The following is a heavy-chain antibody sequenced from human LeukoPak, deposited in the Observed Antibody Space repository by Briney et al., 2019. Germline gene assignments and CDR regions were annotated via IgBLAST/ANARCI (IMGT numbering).Heavy chain of an antibody. V-gene: IGHV1-46*01. Sequence: ASVKVSCKASGYTFTSYYMHWVRQAPGQGLEWMGIINPSGGSTSYARKFQGRVTMTRDMSTSTVYMELSSLRSEDTAVYYCARGPPDYGGIHYYYYMDVWGKGTTVTVSS. CDR2: INPSGGST. D-gene: IGHD4-23*01. CDR1: GYTFTSYY. CDR3: ARGPPDYGGIHYYYYMDV. J-gene: IGHJ6*03.